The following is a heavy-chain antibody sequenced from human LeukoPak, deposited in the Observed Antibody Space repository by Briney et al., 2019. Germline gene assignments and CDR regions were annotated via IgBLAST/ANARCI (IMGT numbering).Heavy chain of an antibody. V-gene: IGHV1-8*03. CDR3: ARFGVGGNPGYYYMDV. CDR2: MNPNSGNT. Sequence: GASVKVSCKASGYTFTSYDINWVRQATGQGLEWMGWMNPNSGNTGYAQKFQGRVTITRDTSISTAYMELSRLRSDDTAVYYCARFGVGGNPGYYYMDVWGKGTTVTISS. D-gene: IGHD4-23*01. CDR1: GYTFTSYD. J-gene: IGHJ6*03.